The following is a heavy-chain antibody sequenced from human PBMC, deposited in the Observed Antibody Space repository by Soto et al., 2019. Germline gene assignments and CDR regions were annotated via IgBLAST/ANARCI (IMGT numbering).Heavy chain of an antibody. CDR1: GGTFSSYA. V-gene: IGHV1-69*13. CDR3: ASSPPINYDILTGYYPRFWKTYYFDY. J-gene: IGHJ4*02. CDR2: IIPIFGTA. D-gene: IGHD3-9*01. Sequence: SVKVSCKASGGTFSSYAISWVRQAHGQGFEWMGGIIPIFGTANYAQKFQGRVTITADESTSTAYMELSSLRSEDTAVYYCASSPPINYDILTGYYPRFWKTYYFDYWGQGTLVTVSS.